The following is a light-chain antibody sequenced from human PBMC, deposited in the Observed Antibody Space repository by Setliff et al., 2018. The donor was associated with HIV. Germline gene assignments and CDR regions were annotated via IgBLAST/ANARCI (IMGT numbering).Light chain of an antibody. V-gene: IGLV2-14*03. CDR2: DVT. Sequence: QSALAQPGSVSGSPGQSITISCTGTSSDVGGYNYVSWYQQHPGKAPNVVIYDVTYRPSGVSNRFSGSKSGNTASLTISGLQDEDEADYYCCSYLSTNNYVFGTGTKGTVL. CDR3: CSYLSTNNYV. CDR1: SSDVGGYNY. J-gene: IGLJ1*01.